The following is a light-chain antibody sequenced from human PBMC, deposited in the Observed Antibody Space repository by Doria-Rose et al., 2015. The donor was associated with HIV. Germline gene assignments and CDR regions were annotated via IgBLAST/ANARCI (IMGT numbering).Light chain of an antibody. V-gene: IGKV1-39*01. Sequence: TQSSSSLSASIGDRVTLTCRASQTVSTYLNWFQQEPGKAPKLLIYAASRLQSGVPSRFSGSGSGTDFTLTISGLQPGDFATYYCQQTYSSPPWTFGQGTKVEMK. CDR3: QQTYSSPPWT. CDR1: QTVSTY. CDR2: AAS. J-gene: IGKJ1*01.